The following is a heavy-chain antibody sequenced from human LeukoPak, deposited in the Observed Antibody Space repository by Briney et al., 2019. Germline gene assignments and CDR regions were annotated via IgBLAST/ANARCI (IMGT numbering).Heavy chain of an antibody. V-gene: IGHV4-59*11. D-gene: IGHD3-10*01. J-gene: IGHJ4*02. CDR3: ARVGSFPPHFDY. Sequence: PSETLSLTCTVSGGSLSSHYWSWVRQPPGKGLEWIGYIYYSGSTNYNPSLRSRVTISVDTSKNQFSLKLSSVTAADTAVYYCARVGSFPPHFDYWGQGTLLTVSS. CDR1: GGSLSSHY. CDR2: IYYSGST.